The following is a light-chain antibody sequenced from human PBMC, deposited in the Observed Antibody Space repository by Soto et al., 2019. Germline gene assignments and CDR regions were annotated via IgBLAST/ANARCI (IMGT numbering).Light chain of an antibody. Sequence: EIVLTQSPGTLSLSPGERATLSCRASQSVSSSYLAWYQQKPGQAPRLLIYGASSRATGIPDRFSGSGSGTDFTLTISRLEADDFVVYYCQQYGSSFTFGPGTKVDIK. CDR2: GAS. CDR1: QSVSSSY. V-gene: IGKV3-20*01. CDR3: QQYGSSFT. J-gene: IGKJ3*01.